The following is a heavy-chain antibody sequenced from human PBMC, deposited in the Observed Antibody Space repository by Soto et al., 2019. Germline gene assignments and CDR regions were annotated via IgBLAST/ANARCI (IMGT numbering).Heavy chain of an antibody. CDR1: GYSFTSYW. CDR2: IYPGDSDT. D-gene: IGHD3-3*01. Sequence: PGESLKISCKGSGYSFTSYWIGWVRQMPGKGLEWMGIIYPGDSDTRYSPSFQGQVTISADKSISTAYLQWSSLKASDTAMYYCARQDSVFGVVSLRHYGMDVWGQGTRVTVSS. J-gene: IGHJ6*02. CDR3: ARQDSVFGVVSLRHYGMDV. V-gene: IGHV5-51*01.